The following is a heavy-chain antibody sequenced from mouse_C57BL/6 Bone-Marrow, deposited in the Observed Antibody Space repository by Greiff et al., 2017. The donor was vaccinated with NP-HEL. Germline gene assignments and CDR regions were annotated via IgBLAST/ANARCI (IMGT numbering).Heavy chain of an antibody. Sequence: EVQLQESGPGLVKPSQSLSLTCSVTGYSITSGYYWNWIRQFPGNKLEWMGYISYDGSNNYNPSLKNRISITRDTSKNQFFLKLNSVTTEDTATYYCARDPTVVATGYYAMDYWGQGTSVTVSS. CDR1: GYSITSGYY. J-gene: IGHJ4*01. CDR2: ISYDGSN. CDR3: ARDPTVVATGYYAMDY. V-gene: IGHV3-6*01. D-gene: IGHD1-1*01.